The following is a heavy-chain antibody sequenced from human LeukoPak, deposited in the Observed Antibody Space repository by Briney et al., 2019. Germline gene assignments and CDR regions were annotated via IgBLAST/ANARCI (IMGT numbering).Heavy chain of an antibody. Sequence: PGRSLRLSCAASGFTFSSYGMHWVRRAPGKGLEWVAVIWYDGSNKYYADSVKGRFTISRDNSRNTLYLQMNSLRAEDTAVYYCAKEVGDSSGFDYWGQGTLVTVSS. CDR1: GFTFSSYG. CDR3: AKEVGDSSGFDY. CDR2: IWYDGSNK. J-gene: IGHJ4*02. D-gene: IGHD3-22*01. V-gene: IGHV3-33*06.